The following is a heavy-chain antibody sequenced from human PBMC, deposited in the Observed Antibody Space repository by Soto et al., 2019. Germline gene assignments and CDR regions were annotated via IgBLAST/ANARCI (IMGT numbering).Heavy chain of an antibody. J-gene: IGHJ4*02. D-gene: IGHD4-4*01. CDR2: ISWNSGSI. Sequence: EVQLVESGGGLVQPGRSLRLSCAASGFTFDDYAMHWVRQAPGKGLEWVSGISWNSGSIGYADSVKGRFTISRDNAKNSLNLQMNSLRAEDTALYYCRSLQTEIDYWGQGTLVTVSS. CDR3: RSLQTEIDY. V-gene: IGHV3-9*01. CDR1: GFTFDDYA.